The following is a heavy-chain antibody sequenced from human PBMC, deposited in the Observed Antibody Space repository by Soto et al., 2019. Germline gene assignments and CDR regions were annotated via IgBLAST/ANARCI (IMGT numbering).Heavy chain of an antibody. Sequence: SETLSLTCAVSGGSISSGGYSCNWIRQPPGKGLEWIGYIYHSGSTYYNPSLKSRVTISVDTSKNQFSLKLSSVTAADTAVYYCARSPYCSSTSCYVDYFDYWGQGTLVTVSS. CDR3: ARSPYCSSTSCYVDYFDY. J-gene: IGHJ4*02. CDR1: GGSISSGGYS. V-gene: IGHV4-30-2*02. CDR2: IYHSGST. D-gene: IGHD2-2*01.